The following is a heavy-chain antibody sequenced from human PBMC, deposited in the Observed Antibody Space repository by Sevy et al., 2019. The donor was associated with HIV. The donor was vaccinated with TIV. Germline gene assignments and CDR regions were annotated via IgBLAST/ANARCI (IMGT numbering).Heavy chain of an antibody. J-gene: IGHJ4*02. Sequence: SQTLSLTCAISGDSVSSNSAAWNWIRQSPSRGLEWLGRTYYRSKWFNDYAVSVKSRISINPDTSKNHFSLQLNSVIPEVTAVYYCARDYYDSGGNYYFDYWGQGTLVTVSS. CDR3: ARDYYDSGGNYYFDY. D-gene: IGHD3-22*01. V-gene: IGHV6-1*01. CDR1: GDSVSSNSAA. CDR2: TYYRSKWFN.